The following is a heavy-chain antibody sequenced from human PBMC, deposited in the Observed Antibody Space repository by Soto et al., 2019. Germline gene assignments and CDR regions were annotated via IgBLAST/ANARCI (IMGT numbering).Heavy chain of an antibody. J-gene: IGHJ4*02. CDR2: IWYDGSEQ. CDR1: GFIFSNYA. V-gene: IGHV3-33*01. CDR3: TSSYCSGGGCWMFDF. Sequence: QVQLVESGGGVVQPGRSLRLSCAASGFIFSNYAMHWVRQAPGKGLEWVAVIWYDGSEQYYADSVKGRFTISRDNSRDTLFLQMNSLRAEDTAVYYCTSSYCSGGGCWMFDFWGPGTLVSVSS. D-gene: IGHD2-15*01.